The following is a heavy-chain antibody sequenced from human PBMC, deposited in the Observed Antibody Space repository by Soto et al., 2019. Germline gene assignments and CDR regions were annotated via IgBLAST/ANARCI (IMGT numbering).Heavy chain of an antibody. D-gene: IGHD4-17*01. V-gene: IGHV4-31*03. CDR2: IYYSGST. J-gene: IGHJ3*02. Sequence: QVQLQESGPGLVKPSQTLSLTCTVSGGSISSGGYYWSWIRRHPGKGLEWIGYIYYSGSTYYNPSLKSRVTISVATSKNQFSLKLSSVTAADTAVYYCARAGHAVTSPDFDIWGQGTMVTVSS. CDR1: GGSISSGGYY. CDR3: ARAGHAVTSPDFDI.